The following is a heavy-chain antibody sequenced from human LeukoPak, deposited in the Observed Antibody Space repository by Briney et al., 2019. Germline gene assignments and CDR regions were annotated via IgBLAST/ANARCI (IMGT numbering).Heavy chain of an antibody. CDR2: INHSGST. V-gene: IGHV4-34*01. D-gene: IGHD3-10*01. Sequence: KPSETLSLTCAVYGGSFSGYYWSWIRQPPGKGLEWIGEINHSGSTNYNPSLKSRVTISVDTSKNQFSLKLSSVTAADTAVYYCATGPYGSGSYYNERGAYYFDYWGQGTLVTVSS. J-gene: IGHJ4*02. CDR1: GGSFSGYY. CDR3: ATGPYGSGSYYNERGAYYFDY.